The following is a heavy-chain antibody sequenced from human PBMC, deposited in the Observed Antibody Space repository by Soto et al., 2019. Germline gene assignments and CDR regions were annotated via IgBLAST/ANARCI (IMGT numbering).Heavy chain of an antibody. CDR1: GFSLSTSGVG. CDR3: AHTNGDPDAFDI. CDR2: IYWDDDK. J-gene: IGHJ3*02. D-gene: IGHD4-17*01. V-gene: IGHV2-5*02. Sequence: QITLKESGPTLVKPTQTLTLTCTFSGFSLSTSGVGVGWIRQPPGKALEWLALIYWDDDKRYSPSLKSRLTIPKDTSKNQVVLTMTHMDPVDTATYYCAHTNGDPDAFDIWGQGTMVTVSS.